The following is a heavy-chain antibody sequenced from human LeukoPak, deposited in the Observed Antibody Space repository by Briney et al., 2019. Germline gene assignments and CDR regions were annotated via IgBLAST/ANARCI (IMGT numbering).Heavy chain of an antibody. Sequence: GESLKISCQGSGYSFTNYWIVWVRQMPGQGLEYMGIIHPGDSNTKYSTSFEGQVIISVDKSISTAYLQWSSLKASDSAIYYCARRRGDTVAGPDYWGQGTLVTVSS. D-gene: IGHD6-19*01. CDR1: GYSFTNYW. CDR3: ARRRGDTVAGPDY. CDR2: IHPGDSNT. J-gene: IGHJ4*02. V-gene: IGHV5-51*01.